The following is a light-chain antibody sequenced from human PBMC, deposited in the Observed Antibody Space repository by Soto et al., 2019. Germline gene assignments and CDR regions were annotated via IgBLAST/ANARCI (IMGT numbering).Light chain of an antibody. CDR3: QQYHSWHPLT. J-gene: IGKJ4*01. V-gene: IGKV3-15*01. CDR2: GAS. Sequence: EIGMTQCPATLSVSPWEGGTRSGWASQRVNTKLAWYQQKPGQAPRLLIYGASTRATGVPARFRGSGSGTEFTLTISRLKSEDFAVYYCQQYHSWHPLTFGGGTKVDIK. CDR1: QRVNTK.